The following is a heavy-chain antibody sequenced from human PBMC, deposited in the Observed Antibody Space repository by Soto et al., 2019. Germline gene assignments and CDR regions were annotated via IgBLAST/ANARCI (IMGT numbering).Heavy chain of an antibody. D-gene: IGHD3-10*01. Sequence: PSGTLSPTCAVSCGSLSSGAFSWGWIRQPPGKGLEWIGYIYYSGSTNYNPSLKSRVTISVDTSKNQFSLKLSSVTAADTAVYYCARRYGSAFDIWGQGTMVTVSS. J-gene: IGHJ3*02. CDR2: IYYSGST. CDR3: ARRYGSAFDI. CDR1: CGSLSSGAFS. V-gene: IGHV4-61*08.